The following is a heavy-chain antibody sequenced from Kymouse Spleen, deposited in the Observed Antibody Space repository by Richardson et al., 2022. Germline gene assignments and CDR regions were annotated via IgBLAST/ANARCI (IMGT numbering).Heavy chain of an antibody. J-gene: IGHJ4*02. CDR2: ISWNSGSI. CDR1: GFTFDDYA. CDR3: AKDDGAAAGTGFFDY. V-gene: IGHV3-9*01. Sequence: EVQLVESGGGLVQPGRSLRLSCAASGFTFDDYAMHWVRQAPGKGLEWVSGISWNSGSIGYADSVKGRFTISRDNAKNSLYLQMNSLRAEDTALYYCAKDDGAAAGTGFFDYWGQGTLVTVSS. D-gene: IGHD6-13*01.